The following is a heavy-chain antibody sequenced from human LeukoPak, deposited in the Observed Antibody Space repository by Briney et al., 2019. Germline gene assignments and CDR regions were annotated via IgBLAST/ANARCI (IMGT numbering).Heavy chain of an antibody. CDR2: IWYDGSNK. V-gene: IGHV3-33*08. D-gene: IGHD6-19*01. CDR3: ARASSGGSGWDPDY. J-gene: IGHJ4*02. CDR1: GGSISSYY. Sequence: LSLTCTVSGGSISSYYWSWVRQPPGKGLEWVAVIWYDGSNKYYTDSVKGRFTISRDNSKNTLYLQMNSLRAEDMAVYYCARASSGGSGWDPDYWGQGTLVTVSS.